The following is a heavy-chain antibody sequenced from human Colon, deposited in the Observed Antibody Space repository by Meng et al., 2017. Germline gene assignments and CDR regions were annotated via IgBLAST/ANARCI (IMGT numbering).Heavy chain of an antibody. J-gene: IGHJ4*02. Sequence: AQLQASGPGLVRPSETLSLTCTFSGGSVSSGSYYWSWIRQPPGKGLEWIGYIYYSGSTNYNPSLKSRVTISVDTSKNQFSLKLSSVTAADTAVYYCARGMTNGITFGGVIVNWGQGTLVTVSS. D-gene: IGHD3-16*02. CDR1: GGSVSSGSYY. CDR3: ARGMTNGITFGGVIVN. V-gene: IGHV4-61*01. CDR2: IYYSGST.